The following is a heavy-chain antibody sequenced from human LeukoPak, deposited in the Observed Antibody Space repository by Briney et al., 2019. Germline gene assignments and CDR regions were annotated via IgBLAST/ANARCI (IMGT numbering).Heavy chain of an antibody. D-gene: IGHD6-13*01. J-gene: IGHJ4*02. Sequence: PSETLSLTCTVSGGSISSSSYYGGWIRQPPGKGLEWIGSIYYSGSTYYNPSLKSRVTISVDTSKNQLSLKLSSVTAADTAVYYCASARTSSRSWFTFDYWGQGILVTVSS. CDR2: IYYSGST. CDR1: GGSISSSSYY. V-gene: IGHV4-39*01. CDR3: ASARTSSRSWFTFDY.